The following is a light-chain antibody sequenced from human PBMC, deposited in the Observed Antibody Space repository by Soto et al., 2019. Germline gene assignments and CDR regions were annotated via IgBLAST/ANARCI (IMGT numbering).Light chain of an antibody. V-gene: IGKV1-9*01. CDR3: QQLNSYPSIT. J-gene: IGKJ5*01. Sequence: DIHLTHSPSFLSASVRDRVTITCPASQGISSYFAWYQQKPGKAPQLLLYAASTLQSGVPSRFSGSGSGTEFTLTISSLQPEDFATYYCQQLNSYPSITFGQGTRLE. CDR1: QGISSY. CDR2: AAS.